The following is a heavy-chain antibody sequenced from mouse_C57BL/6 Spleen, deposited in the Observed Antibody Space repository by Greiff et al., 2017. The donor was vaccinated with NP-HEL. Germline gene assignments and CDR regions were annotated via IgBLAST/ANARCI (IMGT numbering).Heavy chain of an antibody. Sequence: VQLQQPGAELVRPGSSVKLSCKASGYTFTSYWMHWVKQRPIQGLEWIGNIYPSDSETHYNQKFKDKATLTVDKYSSTAYMQLSRLTSEDSAVYYCARSKYYGSFPFDYWGQGTTLTVSS. CDR2: IYPSDSET. J-gene: IGHJ2*01. D-gene: IGHD1-1*01. CDR1: GYTFTSYW. V-gene: IGHV1-52*01. CDR3: ARSKYYGSFPFDY.